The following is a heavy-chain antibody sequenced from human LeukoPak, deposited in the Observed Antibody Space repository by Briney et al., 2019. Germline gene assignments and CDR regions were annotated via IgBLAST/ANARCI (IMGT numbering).Heavy chain of an antibody. D-gene: IGHD2-21*02. V-gene: IGHV1-18*01. CDR3: ARGAYCGGDCYTNAGYYYYGMDV. Sequence: RASVRVSCKASGYTFTSYGISWVRQAPGQGLEWMGWISAYNGNTNYAQKLQGRVTMTTDTSTSTAYMELRSLRSDDTAVYYCARGAYCGGDCYTNAGYYYYGMDVWGQGTTVTVSS. J-gene: IGHJ6*02. CDR2: ISAYNGNT. CDR1: GYTFTSYG.